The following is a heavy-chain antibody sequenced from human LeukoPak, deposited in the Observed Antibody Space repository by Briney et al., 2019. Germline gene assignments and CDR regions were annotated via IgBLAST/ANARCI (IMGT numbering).Heavy chain of an antibody. CDR1: DASISSFL. CDR2: IRFSGST. J-gene: IGHJ4*02. CDR3: ARLAIAAADIFDY. Sequence: KPSETLSLTCTVSDASISSFLWTWIRQSPVKGLEWIGSIRFSGSTDYNPSLQSRVTIAVDTSKNQVSLRLNSVTAADTAVYYCARLAIAAADIFDYWGQGVLVTVSS. D-gene: IGHD6-25*01. V-gene: IGHV4-59*01.